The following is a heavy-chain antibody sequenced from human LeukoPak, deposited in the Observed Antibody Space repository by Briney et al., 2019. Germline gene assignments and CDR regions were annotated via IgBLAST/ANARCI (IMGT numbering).Heavy chain of an antibody. J-gene: IGHJ5*02. V-gene: IGHV1-2*02. D-gene: IGHD2-15*01. Sequence: ASVKVSCKASGYTFTGYYLHWVRQAPGQGLEWMGWINPNSGGTNYAQKFQGRVTMTRDTSISTAYMELSRLRSDDTAVYYCARDLDWVCSGGSCYSGNWFDPWGQGTLVTVSS. CDR2: INPNSGGT. CDR3: ARDLDWVCSGGSCYSGNWFDP. CDR1: GYTFTGYY.